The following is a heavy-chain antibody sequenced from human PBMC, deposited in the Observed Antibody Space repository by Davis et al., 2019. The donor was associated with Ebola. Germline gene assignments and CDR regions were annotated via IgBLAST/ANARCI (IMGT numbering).Heavy chain of an antibody. D-gene: IGHD2-8*02. J-gene: IGHJ3*02. CDR1: GFTFSTYA. CDR3: VKTRSNWWNDALEI. CDR2: ISGSGGST. Sequence: GESLKISCVVSGFTFSTYAMSWVRQAPGKGLEWVSAISGSGGSTYYAGSVKGRFPISRDNSKNTLDLQMNSLRPEDTAVYYCVKTRSNWWNDALEIWGRGTMVIVSS. V-gene: IGHV3-23*01.